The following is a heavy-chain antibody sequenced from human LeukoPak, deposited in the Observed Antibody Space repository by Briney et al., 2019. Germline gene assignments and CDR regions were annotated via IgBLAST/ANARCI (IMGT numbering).Heavy chain of an antibody. Sequence: SETLSLTCTVSGGSISSSSYYWGWIRQPPGKGLEWIGSIYYSGSTYYNPSLKSRITIFVDTSKNQFSLKLTSVTAADTAVYYCARVRFHYGGNSGINYFDYWGQGTLVTVSS. CDR2: IYYSGST. CDR3: ARVRFHYGGNSGINYFDY. V-gene: IGHV4-39*07. D-gene: IGHD4-23*01. CDR1: GGSISSSSYY. J-gene: IGHJ4*02.